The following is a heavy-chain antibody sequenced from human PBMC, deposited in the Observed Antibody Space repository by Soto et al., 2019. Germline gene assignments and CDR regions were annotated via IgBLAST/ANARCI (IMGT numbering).Heavy chain of an antibody. CDR3: ARDRSSSWYH. CDR1: GFTFSTYT. D-gene: IGHD6-13*01. Sequence: GGSLRLSCAASGFTFSTYTMIWVRQAPGKGLEWVSSISSSSSYVYYADSVKGRFTISRDNAKNSLYLQMNSLRAEDTAVYYCARDRSSSWYHWGQGTLVTVSS. V-gene: IGHV3-21*01. J-gene: IGHJ5*02. CDR2: ISSSSSYV.